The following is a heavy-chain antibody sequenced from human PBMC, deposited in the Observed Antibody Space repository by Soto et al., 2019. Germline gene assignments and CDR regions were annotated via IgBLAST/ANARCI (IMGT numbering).Heavy chain of an antibody. CDR2: ISAYDGNT. J-gene: IGHJ3*02. Sequence: GASVKVSCKASGYAFTSHGISWVRHAPGQGLEWMGWISAYDGNTNYAQKFQGRVTMTKDTSTSTAYMELRSLRSDDTTVYYCARYWNYDSSLDTFDIWGQGTMVTVSS. CDR1: GYAFTSHG. V-gene: IGHV1-18*01. D-gene: IGHD3-22*01. CDR3: ARYWNYDSSLDTFDI.